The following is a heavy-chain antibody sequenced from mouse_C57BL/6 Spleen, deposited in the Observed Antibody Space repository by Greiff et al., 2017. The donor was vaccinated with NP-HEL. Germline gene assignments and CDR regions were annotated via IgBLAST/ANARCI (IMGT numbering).Heavy chain of an antibody. CDR3: ARSDGSHYFDY. D-gene: IGHD1-1*01. Sequence: EVQLQQSGPELVKPGASVKISCKASGYSFTDYNMNWVKPSNRKSLEWIGVINPNYGPTSYNQKFKGKATLTVEQSSSTAYMQHNSLTSEDSAVYYCARSDGSHYFDYWGQGTTLTVSS. V-gene: IGHV1-39*01. CDR2: INPNYGPT. CDR1: GYSFTDYN. J-gene: IGHJ2*01.